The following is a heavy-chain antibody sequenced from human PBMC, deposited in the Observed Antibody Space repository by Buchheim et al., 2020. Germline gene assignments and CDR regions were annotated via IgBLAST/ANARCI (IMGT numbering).Heavy chain of an antibody. V-gene: IGHV3-74*03. CDR3: AKGTKWLVFEYFDY. CDR2: INSDGSGT. CDR1: GFTFSPYY. J-gene: IGHJ4*02. D-gene: IGHD6-19*01. Sequence: EVQLVESGGGLVQPGGSLRLSCAASGFTFSPYYMHWVRQPPGKGLVWVSRINSDGSGTTYADSVKGRFTISRDNAKNTLYLQMNSLRAEDTAVYYCAKGTKWLVFEYFDYWGQGTL.